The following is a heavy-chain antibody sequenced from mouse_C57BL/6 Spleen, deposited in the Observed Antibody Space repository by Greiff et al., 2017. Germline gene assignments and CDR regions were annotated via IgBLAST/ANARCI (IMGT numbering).Heavy chain of an antibody. CDR3: ARRNPRDAMDY. V-gene: IGHV1-7*01. CDR1: GYTFTIYW. J-gene: IGHJ4*01. CDR2: ITPSSGYT. Sequence: VKLMESGAELAKPGASVKLSSKASGYTFTIYWMHWVKQRPGQGLEWIGYITPSSGYTKYNQKFKDKATLTADKSSSTAYMQLSSLTYEDSAVYYCARRNPRDAMDYWGQGTSVTVSS.